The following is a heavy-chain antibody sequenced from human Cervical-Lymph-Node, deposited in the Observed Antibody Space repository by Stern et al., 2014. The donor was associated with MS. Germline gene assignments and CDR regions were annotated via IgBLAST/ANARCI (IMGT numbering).Heavy chain of an antibody. CDR3: ARRGSYYWFDP. Sequence: VQLMQSGAEMKKPGESLRISCKDSGDSFSSHWIGWVRQMPGKGLEWMGNIHPADSDTRYSPSFQGQVIISVDKSVNTAYLQWTSLKASDIATYYCARRGSYYWFDPWGQGTLVTVSS. D-gene: IGHD3-10*01. J-gene: IGHJ5*02. CDR2: IHPADSDT. V-gene: IGHV5-51*01. CDR1: GDSFSSHW.